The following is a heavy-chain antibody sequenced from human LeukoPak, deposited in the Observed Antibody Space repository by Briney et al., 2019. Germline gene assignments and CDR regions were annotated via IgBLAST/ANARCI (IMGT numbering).Heavy chain of an antibody. D-gene: IGHD1-1*01. CDR3: ATWGYVEQLERRGAFDI. Sequence: WASVKVSCKASGYTFTSYGISWVRQAPGQGLEWMGWISAYNGNTNYAQKLQGRVTMTEDTSADTAYMELSSLRSEDTAVYYCATWGYVEQLERRGAFDIWGQGTMVTVSS. CDR1: GYTFTSYG. CDR2: ISAYNGNT. V-gene: IGHV1-18*01. J-gene: IGHJ3*02.